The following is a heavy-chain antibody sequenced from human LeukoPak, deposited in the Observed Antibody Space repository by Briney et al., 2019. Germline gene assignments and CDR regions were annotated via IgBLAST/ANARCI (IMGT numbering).Heavy chain of an antibody. Sequence: GGSLRLSCAASGFTFSTYCMHWVRQAPGEGPMWVSRICPDGTVTNYADSVKARFIISRDNARNTVYLQMNSLRVEDTAVYYCVRDFRSADYWGQGTLVTVSS. V-gene: IGHV3-74*01. CDR2: ICPDGTVT. CDR3: VRDFRSADY. J-gene: IGHJ4*02. CDR1: GFTFSTYC.